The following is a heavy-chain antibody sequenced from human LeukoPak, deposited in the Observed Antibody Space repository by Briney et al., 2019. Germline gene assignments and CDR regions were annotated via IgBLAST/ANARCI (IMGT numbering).Heavy chain of an antibody. CDR2: VNPHSGGT. CDR1: GYTFTGYY. D-gene: IGHD1-26*01. CDR3: ATGINSGSYYYFDY. V-gene: IGHV1-2*06. J-gene: IGHJ4*02. Sequence: ASVKVSCKASGYTFTGYYMHWVRQAPGQGLEWMGRVNPHSGGTNHAQKFQGRLTMTRDTSISTAYMELSRLRSDDTALYYIATGINSGSYYYFDYWGQGTLVTVSS.